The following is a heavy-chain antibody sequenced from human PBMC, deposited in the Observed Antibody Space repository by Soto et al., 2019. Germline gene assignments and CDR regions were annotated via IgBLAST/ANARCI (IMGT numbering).Heavy chain of an antibody. CDR1: GGSISSSSYY. J-gene: IGHJ2*01. Sequence: QLQLQESGPGLVKPSETLSLTCTVSGGSISSSSYYWGWIRQPPGKGLEWIGSIDYSGSTYYNPSHKRRVTISVDTSTNQFSLKLRSVTAADTAVYYCARPIIALYWYFDLWGRGTLVTVSS. V-gene: IGHV4-39*01. D-gene: IGHD6-13*01. CDR2: IDYSGST. CDR3: ARPIIALYWYFDL.